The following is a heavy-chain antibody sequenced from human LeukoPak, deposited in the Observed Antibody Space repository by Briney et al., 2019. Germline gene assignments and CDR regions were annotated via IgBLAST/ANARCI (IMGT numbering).Heavy chain of an antibody. J-gene: IGHJ5*02. CDR3: ASPYCSGGSCPTPKNWFDP. CDR2: IIPIFGTA. V-gene: IGHV1-69*05. CDR1: GGTFSSYA. Sequence: ASVKVSCKASGGTFSSYAISWVRQAPGQGLEWMGGIIPIFGTANYAQKFQGRDTITTDESTSTAYMELSSLRSEDTAVYYCASPYCSGGSCPTPKNWFDPWGQGTLVTVSS. D-gene: IGHD2-15*01.